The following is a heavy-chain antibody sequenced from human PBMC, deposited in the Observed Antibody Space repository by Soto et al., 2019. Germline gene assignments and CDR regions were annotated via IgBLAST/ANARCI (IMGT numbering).Heavy chain of an antibody. CDR2: ISGSGGST. CDR1: GFTFSSYA. J-gene: IGHJ4*02. CDR3: AKDLRFSEWLTRGDPNFDY. D-gene: IGHD3-3*01. Sequence: PGGSLRLSCAASGFTFSSYAMSWVRQAPGKGLEWVSAISGSGGSTYYADSVKGRFTISRDNSKNTLYLQMNSLRAEDTAVYYCAKDLRFSEWLTRGDPNFDYWGQGTLVTVSS. V-gene: IGHV3-23*01.